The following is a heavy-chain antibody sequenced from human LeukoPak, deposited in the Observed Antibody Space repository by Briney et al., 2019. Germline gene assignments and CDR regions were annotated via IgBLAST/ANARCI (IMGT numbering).Heavy chain of an antibody. CDR1: DGSFSDYY. J-gene: IGHJ6*03. D-gene: IGHD2-2*01. CDR3: ARPLAHCSSTSCRRRGMDV. CDR2: INHSGST. Sequence: SETLSLTCAVYDGSFSDYYRGWIRQPPGKGLEWIGEINHSGSTNYNPSLKSRVTISADTSKNQFSLKLSSVTAADTAVYYCARPLAHCSSTSCRRRGMDVWGKGTTVTVSS. V-gene: IGHV4-34*01.